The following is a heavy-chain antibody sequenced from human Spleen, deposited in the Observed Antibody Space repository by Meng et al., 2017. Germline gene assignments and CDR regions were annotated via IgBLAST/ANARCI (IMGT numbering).Heavy chain of an antibody. CDR3: ARDRIVVVPAAIGSYYYYGMDV. CDR2: IYYSGST. V-gene: IGHV4-59*01. D-gene: IGHD2-2*02. CDR1: GGSISSYY. J-gene: IGHJ6*02. Sequence: SETLSLTCTVSGGSISSYYWSWIRQPPGKGLEWIGYIYYSGSTNYNPSLESRVTISVDTSKNQFSLKLSSVTAADTAVYYCARDRIVVVPAAIGSYYYYGMDVWGQGTTVTVSS.